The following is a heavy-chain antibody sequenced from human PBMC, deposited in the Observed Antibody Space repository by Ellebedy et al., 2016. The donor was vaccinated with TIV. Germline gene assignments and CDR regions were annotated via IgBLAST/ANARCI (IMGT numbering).Heavy chain of an antibody. J-gene: IGHJ6*02. V-gene: IGHV1-69*04. CDR2: IIPILGIT. CDR3: ATDIAGAVAAYYYHGMDV. D-gene: IGHD6-19*01. CDR1: GGTFSSYV. Sequence: AASVKVSCKASGGTFSSYVISWVRQAPGQGLEWMGRIIPILGITIYAQKFQGRVTMTEDTSTDTAYMELSSLRSEDTAVYYCATDIAGAVAAYYYHGMDVWGQGTTVTVSS.